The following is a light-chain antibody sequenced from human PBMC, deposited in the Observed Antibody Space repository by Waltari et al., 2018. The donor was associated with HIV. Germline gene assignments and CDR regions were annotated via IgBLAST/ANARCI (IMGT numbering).Light chain of an antibody. V-gene: IGLV2-8*01. CDR2: EVN. CDR1: SSDAGDDNY. CDR3: SSYAGSSTWV. Sequence: QSALTQPPSASGSPGQSVTISCTGISSDAGDDNYVSWYQQSPGKAPKFIIYEVNKRPSGVPDRFPGSKSGNTASLTVAGLQADDEADYYCSSYAGSSTWVFGGGTKLTVL. J-gene: IGLJ3*02.